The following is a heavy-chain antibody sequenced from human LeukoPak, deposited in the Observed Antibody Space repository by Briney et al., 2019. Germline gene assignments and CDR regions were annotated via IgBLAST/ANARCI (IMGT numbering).Heavy chain of an antibody. CDR2: IYYSGST. J-gene: IGHJ3*02. D-gene: IGHD3-22*01. Sequence: PSETLSLTCTVSGGAISSSSYYWGWIRQPPEKGLEWIGSIYYSGSTYYNPSLKSRDTISVDTSKNQFSLKLSSVTAADTAVYYCASDITMIAEDAFDIWGQGTMVTVSS. V-gene: IGHV4-39*01. CDR3: ASDITMIAEDAFDI. CDR1: GGAISSSSYY.